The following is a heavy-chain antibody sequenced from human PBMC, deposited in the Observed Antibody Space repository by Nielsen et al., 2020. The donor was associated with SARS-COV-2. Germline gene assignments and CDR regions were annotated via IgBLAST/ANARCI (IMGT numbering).Heavy chain of an antibody. CDR3: VRGRYYYDSSGYYSKADFDY. Sequence: SETLSLTCAVYGGSFSGFYWSWIRQFPGKGLEWIGEINHSGATNYNPSLKSRVTISVDTSKNQFSLNLSSVTAADTAVYYCVRGRYYYDSSGYYSKADFDYWGQGTLVTVSS. J-gene: IGHJ4*02. D-gene: IGHD3-22*01. CDR1: GGSFSGFY. V-gene: IGHV4-34*01. CDR2: INHSGAT.